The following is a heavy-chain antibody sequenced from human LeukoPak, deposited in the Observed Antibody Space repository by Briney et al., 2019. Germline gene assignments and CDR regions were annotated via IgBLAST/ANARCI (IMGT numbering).Heavy chain of an antibody. D-gene: IGHD3-3*01. V-gene: IGHV3-53*01. J-gene: IGHJ5*02. CDR2: IDNEDST. CDR3: ARDQSLRFLEWSSENWFDP. Sequence: GGSLRLSCAASGFPVSSNFMSWVRQAPGKGLEWVSVIDNEDSTFYADSVKGRFTISRDNSKNTVFLQMNSLGAEDTAVYYCARDQSLRFLEWSSENWFDPWGQGTLVTVSS. CDR1: GFPVSSNF.